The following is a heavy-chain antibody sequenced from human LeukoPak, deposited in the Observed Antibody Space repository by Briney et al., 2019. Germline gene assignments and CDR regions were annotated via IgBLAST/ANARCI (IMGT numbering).Heavy chain of an antibody. V-gene: IGHV4-59*01. CDR1: GGSISSYY. D-gene: IGHD6-13*01. J-gene: IGHJ5*02. CDR2: IYYSGST. Sequence: SETLSLTCTVSGGSISSYYWSWIRQPPGKGLEWIGYIYYSGSTNYNPSLKSRVTISVDTSKNQFSLKLSSVTAADTAVYYCARVQYSSSWGGTWFDPWGQGTLVTVSS. CDR3: ARVQYSSSWGGTWFDP.